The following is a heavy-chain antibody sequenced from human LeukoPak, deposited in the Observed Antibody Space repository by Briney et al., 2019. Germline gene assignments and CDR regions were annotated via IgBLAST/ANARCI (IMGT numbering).Heavy chain of an antibody. CDR2: IYDSGST. Sequence: SETLSLTCTVSGGSIRSSYYYWGWIRQPPGTGLEWIGSIYDSGSTYYNPSLKSRVTISVDTSKNQFSLKLNSVTAADTAVYYCAGEYSSSSGDYWGQGTLVTVSS. CDR1: GGSIRSSYYY. CDR3: AGEYSSSSGDY. J-gene: IGHJ4*02. V-gene: IGHV4-39*01. D-gene: IGHD6-6*01.